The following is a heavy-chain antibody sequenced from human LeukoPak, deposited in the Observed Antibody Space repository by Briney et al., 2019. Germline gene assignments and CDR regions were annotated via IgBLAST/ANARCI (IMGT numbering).Heavy chain of an antibody. CDR3: AKVTYGSGTYGAFDY. CDR1: GFTFSSYE. Sequence: GGSLRLSCAASGFTFSSYEMNWVRQAPGKGLEWVSSIFPSGGEIHYADSVKGRFTISRDNSKNTLYLQMNSLRAEDTAVYYCAKVTYGSGTYGAFDYWGQGTLVTVSS. D-gene: IGHD3-10*01. V-gene: IGHV3-23*01. CDR2: IFPSGGEI. J-gene: IGHJ4*02.